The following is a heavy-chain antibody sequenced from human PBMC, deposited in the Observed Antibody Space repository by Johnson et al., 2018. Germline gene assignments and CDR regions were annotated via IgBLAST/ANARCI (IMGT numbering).Heavy chain of an antibody. J-gene: IGHJ3*02. Sequence: VQLVQSGAEVKKPGESXKISCKGSGYSFTSYWIGWVRQMPGKGLEWMGIIYPGDSDTRYSPSFQGQVTISADKSISTAYLQWSSLKASDTAMYYCARPGSSYYDSSSAAFDIWGQGTMVTVSS. CDR3: ARPGSSYYDSSSAAFDI. CDR2: IYPGDSDT. V-gene: IGHV5-51*01. D-gene: IGHD3-22*01. CDR1: GYSFTSYW.